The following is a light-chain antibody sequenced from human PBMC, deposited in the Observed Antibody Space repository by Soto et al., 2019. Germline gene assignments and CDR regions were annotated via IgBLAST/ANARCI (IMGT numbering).Light chain of an antibody. CDR1: SSNVGSYKL. V-gene: IGLV2-23*02. CDR3: CSSGGSPTDV. J-gene: IGLJ1*01. CDR2: EVN. Sequence: QSALTQPASVSGPPGQSITISCTGTSSNVGSYKLVSWYQQHPGKAPKLMIFEVNKRPSGVSNRFSGSKSGNTASLTISGLKVEDEADYYCCSSGGSPTDVFGTGTKVTVL.